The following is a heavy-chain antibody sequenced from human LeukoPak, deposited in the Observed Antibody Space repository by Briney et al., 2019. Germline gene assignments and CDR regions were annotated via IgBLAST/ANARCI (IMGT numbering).Heavy chain of an antibody. D-gene: IGHD1-26*01. CDR2: IYSGGST. Sequence: GGSLRLSCAASGFTVSSNYMSWVRQAPGKGLEWVSVIYSGGSTYYADSVKGRFTISRDNSKNTLYLQMNGLRAEDTAVYYCARVNRVGATTCWGQGTLVTVSS. CDR3: ARVNRVGATTC. CDR1: GFTVSSNY. J-gene: IGHJ4*02. V-gene: IGHV3-53*01.